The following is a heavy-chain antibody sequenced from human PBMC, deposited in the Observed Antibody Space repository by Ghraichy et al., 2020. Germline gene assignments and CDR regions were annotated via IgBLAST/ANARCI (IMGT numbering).Heavy chain of an antibody. CDR2: ITGSSITI. V-gene: IGHV3-48*01. J-gene: IGHJ2*01. Sequence: GGSLRLSCEGSGFSFSDYSMIWVRLTPWKALEWVSYITGSSITIFYTDSVKGRFTISRDNAKNSLYLQMNSLRAEDTAVYYCARLPLPRRAAVGDCYIDLWGRGTLVTVSS. CDR3: ARLPLPRRAAVGDCYIDL. CDR1: GFSFSDYS. D-gene: IGHD6-13*01.